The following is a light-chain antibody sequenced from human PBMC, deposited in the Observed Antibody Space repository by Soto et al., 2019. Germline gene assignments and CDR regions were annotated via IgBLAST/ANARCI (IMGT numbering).Light chain of an antibody. CDR3: HQYGSSPLT. Sequence: EIVMKHSPATLSVSTGERATLSCRASQSVSSNLAWYQQKPGQAPRLLIYGASTRATGIPARFSGSGSGTDFSLTISRLETEDFSVYYCHQYGSSPLTFGEGSKVDI. V-gene: IGKV3-15*01. CDR2: GAS. J-gene: IGKJ4*01. CDR1: QSVSSN.